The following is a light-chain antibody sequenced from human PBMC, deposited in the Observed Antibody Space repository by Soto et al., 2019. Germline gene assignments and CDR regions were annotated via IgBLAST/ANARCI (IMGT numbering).Light chain of an antibody. V-gene: IGKV3-20*01. J-gene: IGKJ5*01. CDR1: QSVSSSY. CDR2: GAS. CDR3: QQYGSSPQT. Sequence: EIVLTQSPGTLSLSPGERATLSCRASQSVSSSYLAWYQQKPGQAPRLLIYGASSRATGIPDRFSGSGSGTDSTLTISRLEPEDVAVCCCQQYGSSPQTCGQGTRLEIK.